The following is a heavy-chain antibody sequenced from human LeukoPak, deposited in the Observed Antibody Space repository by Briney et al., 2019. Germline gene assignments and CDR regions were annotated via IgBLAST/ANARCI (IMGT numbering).Heavy chain of an antibody. CDR1: GGSFSDYY. CDR2: INHSGST. Sequence: SETLSLTCAVYGGSFSDYYWSWIRQPPGKGLEWIGEINHSGSTNYNPSLKSRVTISVDTSKNQFSLKLSSVTAADTAVYYCARYGVMNYYYYMDVWGKGTTVTISS. V-gene: IGHV4-34*01. CDR3: ARYGVMNYYYYMDV. J-gene: IGHJ6*03. D-gene: IGHD3-16*01.